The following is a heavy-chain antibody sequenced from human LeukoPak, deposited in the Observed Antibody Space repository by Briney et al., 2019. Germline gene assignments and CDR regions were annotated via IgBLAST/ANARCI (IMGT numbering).Heavy chain of an antibody. CDR3: ARRHYDSSGYWALLYY. Sequence: ASVKVSCKASGYTFTSYAMHWVRQAPGQRLEWMGWMNAGNGNTKYSQKFQGRVTITRDTSASTAYMELSSLRSEDTAVYYCARRHYDSSGYWALLYYWGQGTLVTVSS. CDR1: GYTFTSYA. CDR2: MNAGNGNT. J-gene: IGHJ4*02. V-gene: IGHV1-3*01. D-gene: IGHD3-22*01.